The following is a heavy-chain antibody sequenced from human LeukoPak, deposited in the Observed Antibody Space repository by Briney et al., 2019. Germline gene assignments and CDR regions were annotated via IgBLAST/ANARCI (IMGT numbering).Heavy chain of an antibody. CDR1: GGTFSSYA. D-gene: IGHD2-2*01. CDR2: IIPIFGTA. V-gene: IGHV1-69*13. Sequence: ASVKVSCKASGGTFSSYAISWVRQAPGQGLEWMGEIIPIFGTANYAQKFQGRVSITADESTSTAYMELSSLRSEDTAVYYCARGCTSTSCNFDHWGQGTLVTVSS. J-gene: IGHJ4*02. CDR3: ARGCTSTSCNFDH.